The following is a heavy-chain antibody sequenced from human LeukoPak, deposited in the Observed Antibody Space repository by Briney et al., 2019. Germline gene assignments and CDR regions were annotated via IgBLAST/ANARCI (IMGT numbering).Heavy chain of an antibody. D-gene: IGHD3-10*02. CDR1: GFSFRDYE. Sequence: GGSLRLSCAASGFSFRDYELTWVRQVPGKGLEWISYVNQRGRTTSYADSVKGRFTISRDNAKNSLYLQMNSLGAEDTAVYYCAELGITMIGGVWGKGTTVTISS. CDR2: VNQRGRTT. CDR3: AELGITMIGGV. J-gene: IGHJ6*04. V-gene: IGHV3-48*03.